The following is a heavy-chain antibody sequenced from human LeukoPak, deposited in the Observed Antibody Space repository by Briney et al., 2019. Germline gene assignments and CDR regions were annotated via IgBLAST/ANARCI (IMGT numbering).Heavy chain of an antibody. Sequence: GGSLRLSCAASGFTFSSYGMHWVRQAPGKGLEWVAFIRYDGSNKYYADSVKGRFTISRDNSKNTLYLQMNSLRAEDTAVYYCAKDSSSSWYSLFDYWGQGTLVTVSS. CDR3: AKDSSSSWYSLFDY. J-gene: IGHJ4*02. CDR1: GFTFSSYG. CDR2: IRYDGSNK. V-gene: IGHV3-30*02. D-gene: IGHD6-13*01.